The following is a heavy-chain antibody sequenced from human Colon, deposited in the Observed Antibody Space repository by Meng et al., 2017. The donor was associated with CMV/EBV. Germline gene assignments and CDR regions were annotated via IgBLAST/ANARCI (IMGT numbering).Heavy chain of an antibody. Sequence: CVASGFNFSDHYMSWIRQVPGKGLEWISFTSRSGSTKNYADSVKGRFTISRDNAKNSLFLQLNSLRAEDTAVYHCAREVAVTKFFDLWGQGTVVTVSS. CDR3: AREVAVTKFFDL. J-gene: IGHJ1*01. D-gene: IGHD4-11*01. V-gene: IGHV3-11*01. CDR1: GFNFSDHY. CDR2: TSRSGSTK.